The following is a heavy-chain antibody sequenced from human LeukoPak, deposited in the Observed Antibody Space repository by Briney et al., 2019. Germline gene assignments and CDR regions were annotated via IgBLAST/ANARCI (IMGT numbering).Heavy chain of an antibody. V-gene: IGHV3-30-3*01. Sequence: PGRSLRLSCAASGFTFSSYAMHWVRQAPGKGLEWVAVISYDGSNKYYADSVKGRFTISRDNSKNTLYLQMNSLRAEDTAVYYCATIVGARMGAFDIWGQGTMVTVSS. CDR1: GFTFSSYA. D-gene: IGHD1-26*01. J-gene: IGHJ3*02. CDR3: ATIVGARMGAFDI. CDR2: ISYDGSNK.